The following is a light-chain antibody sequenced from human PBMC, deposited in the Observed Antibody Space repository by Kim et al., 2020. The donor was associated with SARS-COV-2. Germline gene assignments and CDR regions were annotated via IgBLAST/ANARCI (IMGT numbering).Light chain of an antibody. Sequence: VSPGEGASLACRASHSIGSNPLAWFQQRRGQAPRLLIYNAAYRANGIPDRFSGSGSGTDFTLYISRLEPEDFAVYYCQQYNYPVTFGQGTKVDIK. CDR1: HSIGSNP. CDR2: NAA. V-gene: IGKV3D-20*02. CDR3: QQYNYPVT. J-gene: IGKJ2*01.